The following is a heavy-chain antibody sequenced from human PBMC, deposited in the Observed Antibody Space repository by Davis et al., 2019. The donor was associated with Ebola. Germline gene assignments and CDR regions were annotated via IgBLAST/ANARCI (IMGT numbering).Heavy chain of an antibody. CDR3: AREVGETKLDQ. V-gene: IGHV4-59*11. J-gene: IGHJ4*02. Sequence: PSETLSLTCLVSGGSLSSQVWTWIRQSPGKGLEWIGYIHSSGNTNYNPSFKSRVTVSLDASKSQSSLKLSAVTAADTAVYYCAREVGETKLDQWGQGTLVTVSS. D-gene: IGHD1-26*01. CDR2: IHSSGNT. CDR1: GGSLSSQV.